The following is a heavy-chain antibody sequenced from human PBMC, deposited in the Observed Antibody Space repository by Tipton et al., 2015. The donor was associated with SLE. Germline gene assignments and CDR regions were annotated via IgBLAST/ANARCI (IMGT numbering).Heavy chain of an antibody. CDR1: GYSISSGYY. V-gene: IGHV4-38-2*01. D-gene: IGHD1-26*01. Sequence: TLSLTCAVSGYSISSGYYWGWIWQPPGKGLEWIGSIYHSGSTYYNPSLKSRVTISVDTSKNQFSLKLSSVTAADTAVYYCASPGIGPVYWGQGTLVTVSS. J-gene: IGHJ4*02. CDR2: IYHSGST. CDR3: ASPGIGPVY.